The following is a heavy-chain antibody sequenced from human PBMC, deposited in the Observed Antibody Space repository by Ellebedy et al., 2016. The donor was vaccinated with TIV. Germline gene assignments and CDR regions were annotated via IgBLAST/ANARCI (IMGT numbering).Heavy chain of an antibody. CDR1: GYTFTSYA. D-gene: IGHD4-11*01. J-gene: IGHJ6*02. V-gene: IGHV1-3*01. CDR3: ARAPTVTTQGDYYYYYGMDV. CDR2: INAGNGNT. Sequence: ASVKVSCKASGYTFTSYAMHWVRQAPGQRLEWMRWINAGNGNTKYSQKFQGRVTITRDTSASTAYMELSSLRSEDTAVYYCARAPTVTTQGDYYYYYGMDVWGQGTTVTVSS.